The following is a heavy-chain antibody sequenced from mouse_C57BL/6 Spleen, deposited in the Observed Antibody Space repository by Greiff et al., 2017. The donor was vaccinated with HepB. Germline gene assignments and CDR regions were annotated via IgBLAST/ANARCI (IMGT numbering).Heavy chain of an antibody. CDR1: GFNIKDDY. Sequence: EVQVVESGAELVRPGASVKLSCTASGFNIKDDYMHWVKQRPEQGLEWIGWIDPENGDTEYASKFQGKATITADTSSNTAYLQLSSLTSEDTAVYYCTPRYYGSSDWYFDVWGTGTTVTVSS. D-gene: IGHD1-1*01. V-gene: IGHV14-4*01. CDR2: IDPENGDT. J-gene: IGHJ1*03. CDR3: TPRYYGSSDWYFDV.